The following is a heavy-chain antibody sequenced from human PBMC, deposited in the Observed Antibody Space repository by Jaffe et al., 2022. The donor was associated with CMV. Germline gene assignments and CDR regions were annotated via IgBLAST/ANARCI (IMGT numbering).Heavy chain of an antibody. V-gene: IGHV5-10-1*03. CDR3: ARHVDGTYSSSWWRDNWFDP. CDR2: IDPSDSYT. J-gene: IGHJ5*02. Sequence: EVQLVQSGAEVKKPGESLRISCKGSGYSFTSYWISWVRQMPGKGLEWMGRIDPSDSYTNYSPSFQGHVTISADKSISTAYLQWSSLKASDTAMYYCARHVDGTYSSSWWRDNWFDPWGQGTLVTVSS. D-gene: IGHD6-13*01. CDR1: GYSFTSYW.